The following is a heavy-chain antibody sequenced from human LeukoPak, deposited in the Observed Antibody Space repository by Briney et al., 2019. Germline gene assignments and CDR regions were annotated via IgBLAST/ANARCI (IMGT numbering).Heavy chain of an antibody. V-gene: IGHV4-59*08. Sequence: SETLSLTCTVSGGSISSYYWSWIRQPPGKGLEWTGYIYYSGSTNYNPSLKSRVTISVDTSKNQFSLKLSSVTAADTAVYYCASFHYYGSGAWGQGTLVTVSS. CDR2: IYYSGST. J-gene: IGHJ4*02. CDR3: ASFHYYGSGA. CDR1: GGSISSYY. D-gene: IGHD3-10*01.